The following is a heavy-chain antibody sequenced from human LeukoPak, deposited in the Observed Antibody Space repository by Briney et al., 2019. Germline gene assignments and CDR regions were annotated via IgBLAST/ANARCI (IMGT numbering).Heavy chain of an antibody. CDR2: INHCGSP. CDR3: ARNRRLGGKNCSGGSCRTYYYYGMDV. Sequence: KPSETLSLTCAVWGGSFSGYYWSWMRQPPGKGLEGIREINHCGSPNYNPSLKSRVTISVDTSKNQFSLKLSSGTAADTAVYYCARNRRLGGKNCSGGSCRTYYYYGMDVWGQGTTVTVSS. D-gene: IGHD2-15*01. CDR1: GGSFSGYY. J-gene: IGHJ6*02. V-gene: IGHV4-34*01.